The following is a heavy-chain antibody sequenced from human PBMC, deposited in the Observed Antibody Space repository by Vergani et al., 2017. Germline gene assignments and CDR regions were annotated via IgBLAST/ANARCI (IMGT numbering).Heavy chain of an antibody. V-gene: IGHV3-11*04. CDR3: ARGPIADY. J-gene: IGHJ4*02. Sequence: QVQLQQWGAGLLKPSETLSLTCAVYGGSFSGYYWSWIRQPPGKGLEWVSYISSSSSTIYYADSVKGRFTISRDNAKNSLYLQMNSLRAEDTAEYYCARGPIADYWGQGTLVTVSS. CDR2: ISSSSSTI. CDR1: GGSFSGYY. D-gene: IGHD2-21*01.